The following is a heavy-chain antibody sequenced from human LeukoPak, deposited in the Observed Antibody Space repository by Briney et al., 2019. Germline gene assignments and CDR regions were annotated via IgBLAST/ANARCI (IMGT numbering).Heavy chain of an antibody. CDR1: GNSISSGYS. V-gene: IGHV4-38-2*02. Sequence: SETLSLTCNVSGNSISSGYSWGWIRQPPGKGLEWIGSINHSGSTYYNPSLKSRVTISVDTSKNQFSLKLSSVAAADTAVYYCARAPFNYYGSGSYDNWGQGTLVTVSS. D-gene: IGHD3-10*01. CDR2: INHSGST. CDR3: ARAPFNYYGSGSYDN. J-gene: IGHJ4*02.